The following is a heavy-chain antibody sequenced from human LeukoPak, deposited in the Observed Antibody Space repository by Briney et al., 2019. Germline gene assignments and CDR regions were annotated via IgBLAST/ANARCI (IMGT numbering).Heavy chain of an antibody. J-gene: IGHJ5*02. Sequence: GGSLRLSCAASGFTFSSYAMSWVRQAPGKGLEWVSAISGSGGSTYYADSVKGRFTISRDNPKNTLYLQMNSLRAEDTAVYYCAKSLTGVNWFDPWGQGTLVTVSS. CDR2: ISGSGGST. CDR1: GFTFSSYA. D-gene: IGHD3-16*01. CDR3: AKSLTGVNWFDP. V-gene: IGHV3-23*01.